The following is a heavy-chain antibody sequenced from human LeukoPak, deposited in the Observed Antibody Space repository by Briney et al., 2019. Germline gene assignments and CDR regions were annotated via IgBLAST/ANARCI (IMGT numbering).Heavy chain of an antibody. Sequence: SVKVSCKASGFTFTSSAVQWGRQARGQRLEWIGWIVVGSGNTNYAQKSQERVTITRDMSTSTAYMELSSLRSEDTAVYYCAADPYDYGDYVLGYWGQGTLVTVSS. D-gene: IGHD4-17*01. CDR2: IVVGSGNT. CDR1: GFTFTSSA. J-gene: IGHJ4*02. CDR3: AADPYDYGDYVLGY. V-gene: IGHV1-58*01.